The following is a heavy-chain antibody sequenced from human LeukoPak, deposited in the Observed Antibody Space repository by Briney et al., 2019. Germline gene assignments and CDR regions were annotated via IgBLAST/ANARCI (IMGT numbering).Heavy chain of an antibody. Sequence: GGSLRLSCAASGFTFDDYGTSWVRQAPGKGLEWVSGINWNGGSTGYADSVKGRFTISRDNAKNSLYLQMNSLRAEDTALYYCASLAVAGPSGYWGQGTLVTVSS. J-gene: IGHJ4*02. CDR1: GFTFDDYG. CDR2: INWNGGST. D-gene: IGHD6-19*01. CDR3: ASLAVAGPSGY. V-gene: IGHV3-20*04.